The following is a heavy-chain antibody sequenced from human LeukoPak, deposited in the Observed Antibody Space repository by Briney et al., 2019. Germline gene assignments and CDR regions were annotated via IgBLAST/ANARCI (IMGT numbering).Heavy chain of an antibody. CDR1: GFTFSSYA. Sequence: GGSLRLSCAASGFTFSSYAMHWVRQAPGKGLEWVAVISYDGSNKYYADSVKGRFTISRDNSKNTPYLQMNSLRAEDTAVYYCARVSYYDILTGPIRFDPWGQGTLVTVSS. CDR3: ARVSYYDILTGPIRFDP. CDR2: ISYDGSNK. V-gene: IGHV3-30*04. J-gene: IGHJ5*02. D-gene: IGHD3-9*01.